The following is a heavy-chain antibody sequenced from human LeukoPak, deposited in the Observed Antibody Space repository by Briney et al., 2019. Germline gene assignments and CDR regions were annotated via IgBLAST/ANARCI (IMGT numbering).Heavy chain of an antibody. D-gene: IGHD6-19*01. V-gene: IGHV4-59*01. CDR2: IYYSGST. CDR1: GGSISSYY. J-gene: IGHJ6*03. CDR3: ARAPSPVAGYYYYYYMDV. Sequence: SQTLSLTCTVSGGSISSYYWSWIRQPPGKGLEWIGYIYYSGSTNYNPSLKSRVTISVDTSKNQFSLKLSSVTAADTAVYYCARAPSPVAGYYYYYYMDVWGKGTTVTVSS.